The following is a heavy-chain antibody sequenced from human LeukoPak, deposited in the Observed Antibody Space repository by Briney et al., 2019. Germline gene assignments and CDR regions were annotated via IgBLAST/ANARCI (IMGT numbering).Heavy chain of an antibody. CDR3: ARDQGYYYYMDV. CDR1: GFTFSSYW. CDR2: IKQDGSEK. J-gene: IGHJ6*03. V-gene: IGHV3-7*01. Sequence: GGSLSLSCAAYGFTFSSYWMSWVRQAPGKGLEWVANIKQDGSEKYYVDSVKGRFTISRDNAKNSLYLQMNSLRAEDTAVYYCARDQGYYYYMDVWGKGTTVTVSS.